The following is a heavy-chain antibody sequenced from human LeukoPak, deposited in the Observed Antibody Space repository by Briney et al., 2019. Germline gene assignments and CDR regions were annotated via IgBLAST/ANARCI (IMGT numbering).Heavy chain of an antibody. CDR3: AKDGIASGSYTHFDY. V-gene: IGHV3-30-3*01. CDR1: GFTFSSYA. D-gene: IGHD1-26*01. Sequence: PGGSLRLSCAASGFTFSSYAMHWVRQAPGKGLEWVAVISYDGSNKYYADSVKGRFTISRDNSKNTLYLQMNSLRAEDTAVYYCAKDGIASGSYTHFDYWGQGTLVTVSS. CDR2: ISYDGSNK. J-gene: IGHJ4*02.